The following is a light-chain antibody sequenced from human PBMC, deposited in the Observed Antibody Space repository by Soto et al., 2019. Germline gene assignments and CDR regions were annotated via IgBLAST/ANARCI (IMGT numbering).Light chain of an antibody. Sequence: EVVLTQSPGTLPLSPGERANLSCTASQSVSNNYLAWYQQKPGQAPRLLIYGASTRATGIPARCSGSGSGTEFTLTISSLQSEDFAVYYCQQYNNWWTFGQGTKVDIK. CDR2: GAS. CDR1: QSVSNN. V-gene: IGKV3-15*01. CDR3: QQYNNWWT. J-gene: IGKJ1*01.